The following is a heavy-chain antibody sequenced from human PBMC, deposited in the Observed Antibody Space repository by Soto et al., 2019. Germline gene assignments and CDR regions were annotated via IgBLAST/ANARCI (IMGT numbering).Heavy chain of an antibody. D-gene: IGHD3-22*01. J-gene: IGHJ4*02. CDR1: GFTFGNYG. Sequence: PGGSLRLSCVVSGFTFGNYGMHWVRQAPGKGLEWMGLIWYDGSKAFYADSVKGRFTISRDNSKNTLYLQMNNLRAEDTAIYYCARNENYYDTTGTPNYWGRGTLVTVSS. CDR2: IWYDGSKA. CDR3: ARNENYYDTTGTPNY. V-gene: IGHV3-33*01.